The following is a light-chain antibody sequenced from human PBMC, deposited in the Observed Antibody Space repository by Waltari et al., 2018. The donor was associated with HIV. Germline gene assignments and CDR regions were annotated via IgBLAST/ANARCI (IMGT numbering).Light chain of an antibody. CDR2: WAT. CDR1: KSLLHTFDNRNY. Sequence: IVMTQSPESLAVSPGETATINCKSGKSLLHTFDNRNYLGWYQPRPGKPPKLLIYWATIRESVVPARFSGSGSGTNFSLTSTNCVSEDVAVYYCQQSYATPTFGQGTKLEI. V-gene: IGKV4-1*01. J-gene: IGKJ1*01. CDR3: QQSYATPT.